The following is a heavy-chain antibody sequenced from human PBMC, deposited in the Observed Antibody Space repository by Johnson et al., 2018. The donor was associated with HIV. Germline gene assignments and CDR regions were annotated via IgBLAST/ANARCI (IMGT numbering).Heavy chain of an antibody. V-gene: IGHV3-30*18. D-gene: IGHD3-10*01. J-gene: IGHJ3*02. CDR3: AKVSGGGIVRWDI. CDR1: GFIFSSYG. CDR2: ISSDGSIK. Sequence: QVQLVESGGGVVQPGRSLRLSCAASGFIFSSYGIHWVRQAPGKGLQWVGIISSDGSIKYYADSVTGRFTISRDNAKNSLYLQMNSLRAEDTAVYYCAKVSGGGIVRWDIWGQGTMVTVSS.